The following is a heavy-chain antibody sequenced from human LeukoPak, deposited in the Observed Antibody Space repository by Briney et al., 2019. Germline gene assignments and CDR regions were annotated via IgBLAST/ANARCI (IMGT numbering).Heavy chain of an antibody. CDR3: AVRSTPFGSGSPFDY. V-gene: IGHV4-38-2*01. Sequence: PSETLSLTCAVSGYSISSGYYWGWIRQPPGKGLEWIGSIYHSGSTYYNPSLKSRVTISVDTSKNQFSLKLSSVTAADTAVYYCAVRSTPFGSGSPFDYWGQGNLVTVSS. CDR1: GYSISSGYY. CDR2: IYHSGST. D-gene: IGHD3-10*01. J-gene: IGHJ4*02.